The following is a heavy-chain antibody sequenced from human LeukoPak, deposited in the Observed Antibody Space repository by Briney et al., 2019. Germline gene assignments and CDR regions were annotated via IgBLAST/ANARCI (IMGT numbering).Heavy chain of an antibody. CDR1: GFSFSNSW. J-gene: IGHJ4*02. V-gene: IGHV3-64*05. CDR3: VFQVQGVVQ. D-gene: IGHD3-3*01. CDR2: ISGDGART. Sequence: GGSLRLSCAASGFSFSNSWMHWVRQAPGKGLEYVSGISGDGARTYFADSVKGRFTISRDNSKNTLYVQMTSLRTEGTAVYYCVFQVQGVVQWGQGTLVTVSS.